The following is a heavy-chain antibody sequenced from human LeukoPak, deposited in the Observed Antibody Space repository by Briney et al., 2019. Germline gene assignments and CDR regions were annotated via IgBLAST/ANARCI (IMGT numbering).Heavy chain of an antibody. CDR3: ARVHYDVWTGHYYFEY. J-gene: IGHJ4*02. D-gene: IGHD3/OR15-3a*01. V-gene: IGHV4-59*01. Sequence: SETLSLTCTVSGGSISSYYWSWLRQPPGKGLEWIGYVYDSGSTNYNPSLRSRVTISVDTSKNQFSLKLTSVTAADTAVYYCARVHYDVWTGHYYFEYWGQGALVTVSS. CDR2: VYDSGST. CDR1: GGSISSYY.